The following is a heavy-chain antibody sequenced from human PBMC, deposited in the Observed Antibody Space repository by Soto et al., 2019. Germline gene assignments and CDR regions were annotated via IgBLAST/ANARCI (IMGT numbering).Heavy chain of an antibody. Sequence: GSLRLSCAASGFSFSDYGMSWVRQAPGKGLEWVSAITGSGGTTYYADSVKVRFTISRDNSKKMLYLQMNSLRAEDTAIYYCVKDWSLGYYFDSWGQGTLVTVSS. J-gene: IGHJ4*02. CDR2: ITGSGGTT. CDR1: GFSFSDYG. D-gene: IGHD7-27*01. V-gene: IGHV3-23*01. CDR3: VKDWSLGYYFDS.